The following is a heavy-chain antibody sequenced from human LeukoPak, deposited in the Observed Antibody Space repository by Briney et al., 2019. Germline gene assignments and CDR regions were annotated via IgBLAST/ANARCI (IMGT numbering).Heavy chain of an antibody. Sequence: SETLSLTCTVSGGSISSGSYYWSWIRQPAGKGLEWIGYIYYSGSTNYNPSLKSRVTISVDTSKNQFSLKLSSVTAADTAVYYCARVTRLGVAGTSWYFDLWGRGTLVTVSS. J-gene: IGHJ2*01. CDR2: IYYSGST. V-gene: IGHV4-61*10. CDR1: GGSISSGSYY. D-gene: IGHD6-19*01. CDR3: ARVTRLGVAGTSWYFDL.